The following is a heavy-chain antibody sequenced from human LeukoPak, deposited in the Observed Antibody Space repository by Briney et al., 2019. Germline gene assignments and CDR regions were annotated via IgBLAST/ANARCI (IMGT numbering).Heavy chain of an antibody. D-gene: IGHD4-17*01. J-gene: IGHJ4*02. CDR1: GFTFDDYG. CDR3: ARATSQGYGDLPDY. CDR2: INWNGGST. V-gene: IGHV3-20*04. Sequence: PGGSLRLSCAASGFTFDDYGMSWVRQAPGKGLEWVSGINWNGGSTGYADSVKGRFTISRDNAKNSLYLQMNSLRAEDTALYYCARATSQGYGDLPDYWGQGTLATVSS.